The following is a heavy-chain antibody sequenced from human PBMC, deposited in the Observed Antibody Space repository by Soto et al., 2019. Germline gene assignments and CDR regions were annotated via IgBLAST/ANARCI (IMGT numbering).Heavy chain of an antibody. CDR1: GYTFTSYD. D-gene: IGHD1-1*01. V-gene: IGHV1-8*01. Sequence: QVQLVQSGAEVKKPGASVKVSCKASGYTFTSYDINWVRQATGQGLEWMGWMNTNSGNTGYAQKFQGRVTMTRNTSISTAYMELSSLRSEDTAVYYCATPRTGTGPRHAFDIWGQGTMVTVSS. CDR2: MNTNSGNT. J-gene: IGHJ3*02. CDR3: ATPRTGTGPRHAFDI.